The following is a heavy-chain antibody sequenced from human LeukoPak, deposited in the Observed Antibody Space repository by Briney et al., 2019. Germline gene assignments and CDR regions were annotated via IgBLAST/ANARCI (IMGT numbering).Heavy chain of an antibody. D-gene: IGHD2-15*01. Sequence: SETLSLTCTVSGGSVSSGSYYWSWLRQPPGKGLEWIGYIYYSGSTNYNPSLKSRVTISVDTSKNQFSLKLSSVTAADTAVYYCAREDCSGGSCYSLLNAFDIWGQGTMVTVSS. CDR2: IYYSGST. CDR1: GGSVSSGSYY. V-gene: IGHV4-61*01. J-gene: IGHJ3*02. CDR3: AREDCSGGSCYSLLNAFDI.